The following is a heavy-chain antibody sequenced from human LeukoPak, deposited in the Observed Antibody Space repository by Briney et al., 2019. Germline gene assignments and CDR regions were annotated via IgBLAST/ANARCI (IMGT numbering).Heavy chain of an antibody. CDR1: GVTLRNYG. CDR3: ARDPTRYLRYGYFDY. J-gene: IGHJ4*02. Sequence: GGSLRLSCAASGVTLRNYGLNWVRQAPGKGLEWVSSINNIATHSYYAASVKGRFSISRDDAKNSVYLQMHSLRAEDTAIYYCARDPTRYLRYGYFDYWGQGAQVTVSS. CDR2: INNIATHS. V-gene: IGHV3-21*01. D-gene: IGHD4-17*01.